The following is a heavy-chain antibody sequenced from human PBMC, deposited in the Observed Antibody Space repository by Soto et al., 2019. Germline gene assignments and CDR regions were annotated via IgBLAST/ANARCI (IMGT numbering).Heavy chain of an antibody. D-gene: IGHD3-10*01. V-gene: IGHV3-53*01. Sequence: GESLKISCAASGFTVSSNYMSWVRQAPGKGLEWVSVIYSGGSTYYADSVKGRFTISRDNSKNTLYLQMNSLRAEDTAVYYCARDHPFTVRGNYYYGMDVWGQGTTVTVSS. J-gene: IGHJ6*02. CDR3: ARDHPFTVRGNYYYGMDV. CDR1: GFTVSSNY. CDR2: IYSGGST.